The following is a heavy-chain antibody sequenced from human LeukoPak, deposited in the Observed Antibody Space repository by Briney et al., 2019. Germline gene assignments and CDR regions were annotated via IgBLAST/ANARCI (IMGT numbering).Heavy chain of an antibody. J-gene: IGHJ4*02. CDR2: IIPIFGTA. CDR1: GGTFSSYA. CDR3: ASCDCYSNYLFWYFDY. D-gene: IGHD4-11*01. Sequence: AASVKVSCKASGGTFSSYAISWVRQAPGQGLEWMGGIIPIFGTANYEQKFQGRVTITADESTSTAYMELSSLRSEDTAVYYCASCDCYSNYLFWYFDYWGQGTLVTVSS. V-gene: IGHV1-69*01.